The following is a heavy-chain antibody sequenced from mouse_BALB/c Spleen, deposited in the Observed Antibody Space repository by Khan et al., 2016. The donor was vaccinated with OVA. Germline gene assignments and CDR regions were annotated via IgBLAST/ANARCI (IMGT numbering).Heavy chain of an antibody. J-gene: IGHJ2*01. CDR2: IYPYNDDT. CDR1: GYTFTSYV. D-gene: IGHD2-14*01. CDR3: ARNYRYDVYFDY. V-gene: IGHV1S136*01. Sequence: EVQLVESGPELVKPGASVKMSCKASGYTFTSYVIHWVKQKPGQGLEWIGYIYPYNDDTKSNEKFKGKATLTSDKSSSTAYMELRSLTSEDSAVYDCARNYRYDVYFDYWGQGTTLTVSS.